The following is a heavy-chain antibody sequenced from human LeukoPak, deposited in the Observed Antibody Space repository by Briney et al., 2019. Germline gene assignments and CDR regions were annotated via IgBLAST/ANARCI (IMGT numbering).Heavy chain of an antibody. CDR1: GGSISSGGYY. D-gene: IGHD3-10*01. CDR3: ARVRSGSYYNTIDY. V-gene: IGHV4-31*03. Sequence: SETLSLTCTVSGGSISSGGYYWSWIRQHPGKGLEWIGYIYYRGSTYYNPSLKSRVTISVDTSKNQFSLKLSSVTAADTAVYYCARVRSGSYYNTIDYWGQETLVTVSS. CDR2: IYYRGST. J-gene: IGHJ4*02.